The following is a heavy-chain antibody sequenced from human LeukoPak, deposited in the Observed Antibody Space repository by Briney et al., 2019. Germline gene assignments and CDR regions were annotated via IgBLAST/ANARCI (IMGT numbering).Heavy chain of an antibody. J-gene: IGHJ4*02. CDR1: GFTVRSNY. Sequence: GGSLRLSCAVSGFTVRSNYTSWVRQAPGKGLEWVSVIYAGDSTYYADSVKGRFTVSRDNSKNTLYLQMSSLRDEDTAVYYCASGEWLARLFEYWGQGTLVTVSS. CDR3: ASGEWLARLFEY. CDR2: IYAGDST. V-gene: IGHV3-53*01. D-gene: IGHD6-19*01.